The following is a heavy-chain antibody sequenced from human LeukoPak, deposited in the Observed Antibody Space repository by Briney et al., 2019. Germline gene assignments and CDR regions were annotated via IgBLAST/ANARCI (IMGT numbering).Heavy chain of an antibody. CDR2: ISSNGSPI. D-gene: IGHD3-10*01. CDR1: GFTFSRYE. Sequence: GGSLRLSCAASGFTFSRYEMNWGRQAPGKGLEWVSYISSNGSPIFYADSVKGRFTISRDNAKNSLSLLMNSLRAEDTAVYYCARDGGSGILDWGQGTLVTVSS. CDR3: ARDGGSGILD. V-gene: IGHV3-48*03. J-gene: IGHJ4*02.